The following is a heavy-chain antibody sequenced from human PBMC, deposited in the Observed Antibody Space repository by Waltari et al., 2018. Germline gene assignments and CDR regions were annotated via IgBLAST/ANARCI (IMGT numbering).Heavy chain of an antibody. J-gene: IGHJ3*02. CDR2: SMGIGGST. CDR1: GFTFSSYA. V-gene: IGHV3-23*01. Sequence: EVQLLESGGGLVQPGGSLRLSCAASGFTFSSYAMSWVRQAPGKGLEWVSASMGIGGSTYYADSVKGRVTISRDNSKNTLYLQMNSLRAEDTAVYYCARVVGAKHAFDIWGQGTMVTVSS. D-gene: IGHD1-26*01. CDR3: ARVVGAKHAFDI.